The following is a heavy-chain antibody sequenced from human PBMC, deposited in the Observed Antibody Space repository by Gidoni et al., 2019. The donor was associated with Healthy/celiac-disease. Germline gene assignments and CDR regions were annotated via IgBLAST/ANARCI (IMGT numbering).Heavy chain of an antibody. D-gene: IGHD4-4*01. CDR1: GYTFNVYY. CDR3: ASYSNYADYYYYGMDV. V-gene: IGHV1-2*02. J-gene: IGHJ6*02. CDR2: INPNSGGT. Sequence: QVQLVQSGAEVKKPGASVKVSCKASGYTFNVYYMHWVRQAPGQGLEWMGWINPNSGGTNYAQKFQGRVTMTRDTSISTAYMELSRLRSDDTAVYYCASYSNYADYYYYGMDVWGQGTTVTVSS.